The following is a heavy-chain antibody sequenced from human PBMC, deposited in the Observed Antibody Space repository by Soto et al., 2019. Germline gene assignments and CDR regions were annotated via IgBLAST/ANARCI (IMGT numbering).Heavy chain of an antibody. V-gene: IGHV3-48*02. D-gene: IGHD3-3*01. J-gene: IGHJ4*02. Sequence: GGSLRLSCAASGFSLSSYAMTWVRQAPGKGLEWISYISTTSSSIYYADSVKGRFTISRDNAKNSLFLQMNSLRDEDTAVYYCARKGVAFDYWGQGALVTVSS. CDR1: GFSLSSYA. CDR2: ISTTSSSI. CDR3: ARKGVAFDY.